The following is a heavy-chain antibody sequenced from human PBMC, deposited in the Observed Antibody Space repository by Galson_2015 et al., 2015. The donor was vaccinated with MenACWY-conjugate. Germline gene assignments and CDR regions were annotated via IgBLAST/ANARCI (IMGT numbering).Heavy chain of an antibody. Sequence: SLRLSCAASGFTFNTYSMSWVRQAPGKGLEWVSYISSSSGTIYYADSVKGRFTISRDNAKNSLYLQMNSLRAEDTAVYYCARGQLSELDYWGQGTLVTVSS. D-gene: IGHD1-1*01. V-gene: IGHV3-48*04. CDR2: ISSSSGTI. CDR3: ARGQLSELDY. CDR1: GFTFNTYS. J-gene: IGHJ4*02.